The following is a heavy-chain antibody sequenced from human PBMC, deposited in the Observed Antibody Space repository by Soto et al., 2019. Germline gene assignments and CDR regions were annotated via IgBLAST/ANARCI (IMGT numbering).Heavy chain of an antibody. CDR2: ISGSGGST. Sequence: GGSLRLSCAASAFTFKNYAMRWVRPAQGEGLEWVSAISGSGGSTYYASSVKGRFTITKDNSKNTLYMQRSSLRAEDTAVYYCAKESHLGGYNSDQLYYFDYWGPGTLVTVSS. D-gene: IGHD1-1*01. V-gene: IGHV3-23*01. CDR1: AFTFKNYA. CDR3: AKESHLGGYNSDQLYYFDY. J-gene: IGHJ4*02.